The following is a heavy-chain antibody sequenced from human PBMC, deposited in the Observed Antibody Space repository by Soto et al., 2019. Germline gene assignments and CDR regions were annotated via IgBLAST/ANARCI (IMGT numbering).Heavy chain of an antibody. J-gene: IGHJ4*02. CDR2: ISSTSGSR. CDR1: GFTFSSYS. Sequence: EVQLVESGGGLVKPGGSLRLSCAASGFTFSSYSMNWVRQAPGKGLEWVSSISSTSGSRYYADSVKGRFTISRDNAKNSLYLQMNSLRAEDTAVYYCARDGYNFVVLTQWGGGTPVTVSS. V-gene: IGHV3-21*01. CDR3: ARDGYNFVVLTQ. D-gene: IGHD5-12*01.